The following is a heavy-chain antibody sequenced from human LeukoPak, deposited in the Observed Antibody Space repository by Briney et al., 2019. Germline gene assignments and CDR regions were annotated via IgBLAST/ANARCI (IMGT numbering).Heavy chain of an antibody. Sequence: ASVKVSCKASGYTFTSYYMHWVRQAPGQGLEWMGIINPSGGSTSYAQKFQGRVTMTRDSSITTAYMELSSLRSEDTAVYYCARVLRSSGWYYWGQGTLVTVSS. CDR2: INPSGGST. D-gene: IGHD6-19*01. V-gene: IGHV1-46*01. CDR1: GYTFTSYY. CDR3: ARVLRSSGWYY. J-gene: IGHJ4*02.